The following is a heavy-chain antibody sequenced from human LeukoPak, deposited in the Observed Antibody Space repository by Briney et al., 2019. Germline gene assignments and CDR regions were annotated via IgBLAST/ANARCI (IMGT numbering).Heavy chain of an antibody. Sequence: SVKVSCKASGGTFSSYAISWVRQAPGQGLEWMGGIIPIFGTANYAQKSQGRVTITTDESTSTAYMELSSLRSEDTAVYYCARGVVPAGNDYYYYMDVWGKGTTVTVSS. V-gene: IGHV1-69*05. J-gene: IGHJ6*03. CDR2: IIPIFGTA. D-gene: IGHD2-2*01. CDR1: GGTFSSYA. CDR3: ARGVVPAGNDYYYYMDV.